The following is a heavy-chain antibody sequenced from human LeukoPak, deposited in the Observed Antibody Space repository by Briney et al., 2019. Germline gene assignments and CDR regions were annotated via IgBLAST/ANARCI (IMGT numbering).Heavy chain of an antibody. Sequence: GGPLGLSCEAPGFTVSSTYMSGVGQAPGKGLEWVSVIYSGGSTYYADSVKGRFTISRDNSQNTLYLQMNSLRAEDTAVYYCARLIQLWPDWGQGTLVTVSS. D-gene: IGHD5-18*01. V-gene: IGHV3-53*01. CDR1: GFTVSSTY. CDR2: IYSGGST. J-gene: IGHJ4*02. CDR3: ARLIQLWPD.